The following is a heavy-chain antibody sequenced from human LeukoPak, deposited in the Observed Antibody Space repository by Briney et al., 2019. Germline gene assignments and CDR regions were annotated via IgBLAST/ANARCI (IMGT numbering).Heavy chain of an antibody. D-gene: IGHD3-22*01. CDR1: GYSFTGSD. CDR2: IIPESGGT. CDR3: ARGAPRYYDPPGYPDH. V-gene: IGHV1-2*02. Sequence: ASVKVSCNASGYSFTGSDIHWVRQAPGQGLEWMGWIIPESGGTNYAQKFQGRVTMSRDTSTSTAYMEVSRLRANDMAGYFCARGAPRYYDPPGYPDHWGQGTLVTVSS. J-gene: IGHJ5*02.